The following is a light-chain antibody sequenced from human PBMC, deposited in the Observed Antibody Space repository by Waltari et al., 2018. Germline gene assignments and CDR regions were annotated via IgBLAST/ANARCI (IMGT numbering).Light chain of an antibody. CDR3: QQSSSTPPWT. CDR2: GAS. J-gene: IGKJ1*01. V-gene: IGKV1-39*01. CDR1: QSISSY. Sequence: DIQMTQSPSSLSASVGDRVTITCRASQSISSYLNWYQQKPGKAPKPLIYGASSLQSGVPSRFGCSGSGTDFTLTISSLQPEDFATYYCQQSSSTPPWTFGQGTKVEI.